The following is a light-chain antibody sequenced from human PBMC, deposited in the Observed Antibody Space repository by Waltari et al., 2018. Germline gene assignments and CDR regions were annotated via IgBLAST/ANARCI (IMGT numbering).Light chain of an antibody. Sequence: DIQMTQSPSSLSASVGDRVTITCRASQSISSYLNWYQQKPGKAPKPLIYASSSFQSGVPSRFGGSGSGTDFTLTISSLQPEDFATYYCQQSYSTPPGLTFGGGTKVEIK. J-gene: IGKJ4*01. CDR2: ASS. CDR1: QSISSY. V-gene: IGKV1-39*01. CDR3: QQSYSTPPGLT.